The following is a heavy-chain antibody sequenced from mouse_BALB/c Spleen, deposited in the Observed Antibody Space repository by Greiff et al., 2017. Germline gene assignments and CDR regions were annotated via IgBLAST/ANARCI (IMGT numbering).Heavy chain of an antibody. CDR1: GFTFSSFG. CDR2: ISSGSSTI. V-gene: IGHV5-17*02. J-gene: IGHJ2*01. CDR3: ARLGDYFDY. Sequence: DVMLVESGGGLVQPGGSRKLSCAASGFTFSSFGMHWVRQAPEKGLEWVAYISSGSSTIYYADTVKGRFTISRDNPKNTLFLQMTSLRSEDTAMYYCARLGDYFDYWGQGTTLTVSS.